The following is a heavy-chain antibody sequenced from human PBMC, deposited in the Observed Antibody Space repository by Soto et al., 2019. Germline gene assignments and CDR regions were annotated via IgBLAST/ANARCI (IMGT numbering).Heavy chain of an antibody. D-gene: IGHD2-2*01. Sequence: SETLSLTCAVSGGSISSGGYSWSWIRQPPGKGLEWIGYIYHSGSTYYNPSLKSRVTISVDRSKNLFSLNLSSVTAADTAVYYCARVPDRWGQGTLVTVSS. V-gene: IGHV4-30-2*01. CDR3: ARVPDR. CDR2: IYHSGST. CDR1: GGSISSGGYS. J-gene: IGHJ5*02.